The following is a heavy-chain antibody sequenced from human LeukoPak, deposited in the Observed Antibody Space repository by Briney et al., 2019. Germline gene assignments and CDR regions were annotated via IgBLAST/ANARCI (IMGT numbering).Heavy chain of an antibody. D-gene: IGHD3-22*01. J-gene: IGHJ4*02. Sequence: ASVKVSCKASGYTFTSYGISWVRQAPGQGLEWMGRISAYNGNTNYAQKLQGRVTMTTDTSTSTAYMELRSLRSDDTAVYYCAAHVLSYYYDSSGPSDYWGQGTLVTVSS. CDR3: AAHVLSYYYDSSGPSDY. CDR1: GYTFTSYG. CDR2: ISAYNGNT. V-gene: IGHV1-18*01.